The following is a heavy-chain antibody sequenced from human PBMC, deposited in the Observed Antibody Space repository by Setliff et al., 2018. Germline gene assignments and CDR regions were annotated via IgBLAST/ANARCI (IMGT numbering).Heavy chain of an antibody. CDR3: ASPRRDDLDTPFDAFDL. CDR1: GYSISSGYY. D-gene: IGHD1-1*01. Sequence: NPSETLSLTCTVSGYSISSGYYWGWIRQPPGKGLEWIATIYHRGRTYYNPSLDSRVTISLDTSKNQYSLRLRSVTAADTAVYYCASPRRDDLDTPFDAFDLWGQGTKVTVSS. CDR2: IYHRGRT. J-gene: IGHJ3*01. V-gene: IGHV4-38-2*02.